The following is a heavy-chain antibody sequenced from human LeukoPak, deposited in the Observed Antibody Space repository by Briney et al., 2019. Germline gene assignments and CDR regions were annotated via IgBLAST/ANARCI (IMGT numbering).Heavy chain of an antibody. J-gene: IGHJ1*01. CDR2: IYPGDSDT. CDR1: GYSFTSNW. D-gene: IGHD6-13*01. Sequence: ESLKISCKGSGYSFTSNWIGWVRQMAGKGLEWMGTIYPGDSDTRYSPSFQGQVTISVDKSISTAYLQRSSLKASDTAIYYCARATSGTSTFQHWGQGTLVTVSS. V-gene: IGHV5-51*01. CDR3: ARATSGTSTFQH.